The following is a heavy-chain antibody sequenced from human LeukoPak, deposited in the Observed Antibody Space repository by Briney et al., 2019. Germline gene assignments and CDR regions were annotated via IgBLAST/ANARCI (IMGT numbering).Heavy chain of an antibody. D-gene: IGHD2-2*01. Sequence: ASVKVSCKASGYTFTSYGISWVRQAPGQGLEWMGWISAYNGNTNYAQKLQGRVTMTTDTSTSTAYMELRSLRSDDTAVYYCATESCSTSCYGMDVWGQGTTVTVSS. J-gene: IGHJ6*02. CDR2: ISAYNGNT. V-gene: IGHV1-18*01. CDR1: GYTFTSYG. CDR3: ATESCSTSCYGMDV.